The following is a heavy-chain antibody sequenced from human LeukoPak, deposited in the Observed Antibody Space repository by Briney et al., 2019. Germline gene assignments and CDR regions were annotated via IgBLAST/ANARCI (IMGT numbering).Heavy chain of an antibody. CDR2: IYNSGST. Sequence: SQTLSLTCTVSGGSISSGGYYWSWIRRSPGKGLEWIAYIYNSGSTNYNPSLQSRVTISVDTSKNQFSLNLSSVTAADTAVYYCARYGSGTYPRFDYWGQGTLVTVSS. CDR1: GGSISSGGYY. D-gene: IGHD3-10*01. V-gene: IGHV4-61*09. CDR3: ARYGSGTYPRFDY. J-gene: IGHJ4*02.